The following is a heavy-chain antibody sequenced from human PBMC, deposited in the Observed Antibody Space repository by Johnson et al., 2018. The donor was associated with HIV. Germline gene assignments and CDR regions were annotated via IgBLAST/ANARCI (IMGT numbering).Heavy chain of an antibody. CDR1: RFTFSSYA. D-gene: IGHD2-21*01. V-gene: IGHV3-30*04. CDR2: ISYDGSNK. Sequence: QVQLVESGGGVVQPGRSLRLSCAASRFTFSSYAMHWVRQAPGKGLEWVAVISYDGSNKYYTDSVKGRFTISRDNSKNTLYLQINSLSTEDTAVYYCARGGGCGGDCYSGFDAFDIWGQGTRVTVFS. J-gene: IGHJ3*02. CDR3: ARGGGCGGDCYSGFDAFDI.